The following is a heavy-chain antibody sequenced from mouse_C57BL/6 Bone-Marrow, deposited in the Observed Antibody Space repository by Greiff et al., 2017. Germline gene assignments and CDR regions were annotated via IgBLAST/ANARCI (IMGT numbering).Heavy chain of an antibody. Sequence: EVKLLESGGGLVQPGGSLKLSCAASGIDFSRYWMSWVRRAPGKGLEWIGEINPDSSTINYAPSLKDKFIISRENAKNTLYLQMSKARSEDTALYYCARPPTDYYAMDYWGQGTSVTVSS. D-gene: IGHD4-1*02. J-gene: IGHJ4*01. CDR2: INPDSSTI. CDR3: ARPPTDYYAMDY. V-gene: IGHV4-1*01. CDR1: GIDFSRYW.